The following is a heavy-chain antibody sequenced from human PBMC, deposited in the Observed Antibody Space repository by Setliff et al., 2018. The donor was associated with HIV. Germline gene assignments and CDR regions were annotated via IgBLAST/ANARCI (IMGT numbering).Heavy chain of an antibody. V-gene: IGHV1-24*01. D-gene: IGHD6-13*01. CDR2: FDPEDGET. J-gene: IGHJ1*01. CDR3: VTDPGYSSTWYSESFQH. Sequence: GASVKVSCKISGYALTELSIHWVRQAPGKGLEWMANFDPEDGETFYAQKFQGRLTMTEDTSTDTAYMELSSLRSDDTAMYYCVTDPGYSSTWYSESFQHWGQGTVVTVSS. CDR1: GYALTELS.